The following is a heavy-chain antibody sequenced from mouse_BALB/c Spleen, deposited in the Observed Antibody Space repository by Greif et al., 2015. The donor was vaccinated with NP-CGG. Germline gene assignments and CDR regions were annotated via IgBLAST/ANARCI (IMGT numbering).Heavy chain of an antibody. CDR1: GFNIKDTY. J-gene: IGHJ1*01. CDR2: IDPANGNT. Sequence: VQLQQSGAELVKPGASVKLSCTASGFNIKDTYMHWVKQRPEQGLEWIGRIDPANGNTKYDPKFQGKATITADTSSNTAYLQLSSLTSEDTAVYYCARVITGYWYFDVWGAGTTATVSS. D-gene: IGHD2-4*01. V-gene: IGHV14-3*02. CDR3: ARVITGYWYFDV.